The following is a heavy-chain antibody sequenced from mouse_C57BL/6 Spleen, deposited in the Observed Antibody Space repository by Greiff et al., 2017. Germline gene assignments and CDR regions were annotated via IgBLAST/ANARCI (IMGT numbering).Heavy chain of an antibody. CDR2: ISSGSSTI. CDR1: GFTFSDYG. J-gene: IGHJ3*01. CDR3: ARPFAY. V-gene: IGHV5-17*01. Sequence: DVMLVESGGGLVKPGGSLKLSCAASGFTFSDYGMNWVRQAPEKGLEWVAYISSGSSTIYYADTVKGRFTISRDNAKNTLFLQMTILRSEDTAMYYCARPFAYWGQGTLVTVSA.